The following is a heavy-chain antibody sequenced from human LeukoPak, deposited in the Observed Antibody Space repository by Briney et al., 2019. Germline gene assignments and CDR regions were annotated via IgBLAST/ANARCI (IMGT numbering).Heavy chain of an antibody. V-gene: IGHV3-30*18. CDR2: ISYDGSNT. CDR1: GFTFSSYS. Sequence: TGGSLRLSCAASGFTFSSYSMNWVRQAPGKGLEWLAVISYDGSNTYYADSVKGRFTISRDNSKNTVSLKMNSLLTDDTAVYYCAKGVMVTGTYFQHWGQGTLVTVSS. J-gene: IGHJ1*01. D-gene: IGHD2-21*02. CDR3: AKGVMVTGTYFQH.